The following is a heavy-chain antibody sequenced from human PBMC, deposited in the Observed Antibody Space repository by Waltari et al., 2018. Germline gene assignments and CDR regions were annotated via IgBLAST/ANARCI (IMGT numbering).Heavy chain of an antibody. Sequence: EVQLVESGGGLIQPGGSLRLSCAASGFTVSSNYMSWVRQAPGKGLEWVSVIYSGGSTNNADSVKSRFTISRDNSKNTLDLQMNSLRAEDTAVYYCARQYYDFWSGYAGTYYFDYWGQGTLVTVSS. CDR3: ARQYYDFWSGYAGTYYFDY. CDR2: IYSGGST. V-gene: IGHV3-53*01. D-gene: IGHD3-3*01. CDR1: GFTVSSNY. J-gene: IGHJ4*02.